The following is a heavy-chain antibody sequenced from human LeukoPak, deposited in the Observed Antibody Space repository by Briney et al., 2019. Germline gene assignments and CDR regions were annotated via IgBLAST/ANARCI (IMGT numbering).Heavy chain of an antibody. J-gene: IGHJ3*02. D-gene: IGHD3-16*01. CDR3: AADLGALDAFDI. CDR2: IVVGSGNT. V-gene: IGHV1-58*01. CDR1: GFTFSRSA. Sequence: SVKVSCKASGFTFSRSAVQWVRQARGQRLEWIGWIVVGSGNTNYAQKFQERVTITRDMSTSTAYMELSSLRSEDTAVYYCAADLGALDAFDIWGQGTMVTVSS.